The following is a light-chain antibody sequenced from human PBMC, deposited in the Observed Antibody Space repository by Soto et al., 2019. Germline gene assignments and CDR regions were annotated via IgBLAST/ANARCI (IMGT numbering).Light chain of an antibody. J-gene: IGKJ3*01. V-gene: IGKV3-11*01. CDR3: QQRYYWPPEVT. CDR1: QSVGSS. CDR2: DAS. Sequence: EIVLTQSPDTLSLSPGERATLSCRASQSVGSSLAWYQQRPGQAPRLLIYDASNRATGIPARFSGSGSGTDFTLSISSLEPEDFAVYYCQQRYYWPPEVTFGPGTKVVIK.